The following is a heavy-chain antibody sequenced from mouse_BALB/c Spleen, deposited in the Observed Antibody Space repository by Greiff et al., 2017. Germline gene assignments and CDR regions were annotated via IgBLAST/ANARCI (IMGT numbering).Heavy chain of an antibody. CDR3: ARDRHYYGSSYDAMDY. Sequence: VQLQQSGPGLVAPSQSLSITCTVSGFSLTGYGVNWVRQPPGKGLEWLGMIWGDGSTDYNSALKSRLSISKDNSKSQVFLKMNSLQTDDTARYYCARDRHYYGSSYDAMDYWGQGTSVTVSS. CDR1: GFSLTGYG. CDR2: IWGDGST. V-gene: IGHV2-6-7*01. D-gene: IGHD1-1*01. J-gene: IGHJ4*01.